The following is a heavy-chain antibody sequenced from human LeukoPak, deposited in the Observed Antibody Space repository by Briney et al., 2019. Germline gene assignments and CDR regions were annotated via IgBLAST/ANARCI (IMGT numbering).Heavy chain of an antibody. J-gene: IGHJ3*02. D-gene: IGHD1-26*01. V-gene: IGHV4-34*01. CDR2: INHSGST. Sequence: SETLSLTCAVYGGSFSGYYWSWIRQPPGKGLEWLGEINHSGSTNYNPSLKSRVTISVDTSKNQFSLKLSSVTAADTAVYYCARGPPYSGSYYGDAFDIWGQGTMVTVSS. CDR3: ARGPPYSGSYYGDAFDI. CDR1: GGSFSGYY.